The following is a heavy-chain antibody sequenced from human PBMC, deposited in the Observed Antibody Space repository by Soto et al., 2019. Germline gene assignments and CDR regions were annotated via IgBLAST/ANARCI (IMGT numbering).Heavy chain of an antibody. CDR1: GYTFTSNY. CDR2: IIPIFGTV. V-gene: IGHV1-69*13. D-gene: IGHD6-13*01. J-gene: IGHJ5*02. CDR3: ARAXSAYGSIWLNWFDP. Sequence: SVKVSCKASGYTFTSNYIHWVRQAPGQGPEWMGGIIPIFGTVNYAQKFQGRVTITADESTSTAYMELSSLRSEDTAVYYCARAXSAYGSIWLNWFDPWGQGTLVTVSS.